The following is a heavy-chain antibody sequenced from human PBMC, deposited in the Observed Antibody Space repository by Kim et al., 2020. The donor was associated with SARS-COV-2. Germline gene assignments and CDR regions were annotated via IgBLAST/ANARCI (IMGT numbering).Heavy chain of an antibody. CDR1: GFTFSAYD. J-gene: IGHJ3*01. CDR2: ITKSSTTI. Sequence: GGSLRLSCATSGFTFSAYDMNWVRQAPGKGLEWPSFITKSSTTIYYADPVKGRFTISRDNVKNSLYLQMNSLRDEDTALYYCVRDRMGGAFDVWGQGTMVTVSS. CDR3: VRDRMGGAFDV. D-gene: IGHD3-16*01. V-gene: IGHV3-48*02.